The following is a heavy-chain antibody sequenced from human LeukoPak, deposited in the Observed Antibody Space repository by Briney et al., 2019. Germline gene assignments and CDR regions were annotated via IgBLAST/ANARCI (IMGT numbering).Heavy chain of an antibody. J-gene: IGHJ6*03. D-gene: IGHD3-3*01. CDR1: GYTFTSYD. Sequence: ASVKVSCKASGYTFTSYDINWVRQATGQGLEWMGWMNPNSGNTGYAQKFQGRVTMTRNTSISTAYMELSSLRSEDTAVYYCARAPPRATIFGVVTRDYNMDVWGKGTTVTVSS. CDR3: ARAPPRATIFGVVTRDYNMDV. V-gene: IGHV1-8*01. CDR2: MNPNSGNT.